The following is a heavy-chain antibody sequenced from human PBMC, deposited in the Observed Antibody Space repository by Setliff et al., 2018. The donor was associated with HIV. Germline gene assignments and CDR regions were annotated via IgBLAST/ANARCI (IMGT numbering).Heavy chain of an antibody. CDR3: ARVLDGNHYDAFNL. D-gene: IGHD1-26*01. CDR1: GGSISSGSYY. J-gene: IGHJ3*01. CDR2: ISTGGAT. Sequence: TLSLTCTVSGGSISSGSYYWNWIRQPAGKGLEWVGQISTGGATDYNSSLKSRVPISLDKSKNQFSLRLNSVTAADTAVYYCARVLDGNHYDAFNLWGQGTTVTVSS. V-gene: IGHV4-61*09.